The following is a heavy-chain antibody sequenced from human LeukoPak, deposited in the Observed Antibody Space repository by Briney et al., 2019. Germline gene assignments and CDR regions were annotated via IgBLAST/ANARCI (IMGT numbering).Heavy chain of an antibody. CDR3: AELGITMIGGV. V-gene: IGHV3-48*03. Sequence: GGSLRLSCAASGFTFSSDAMSWARQAPGKGLEWVSAISSSGSTIYYADSVKGRFTISRDNAKNSLYLQMNSLRAEDTAVYYCAELGITMIGGVWGKGTTVTISS. CDR2: ISSSGSTI. CDR1: GFTFSSDA. D-gene: IGHD3-10*02. J-gene: IGHJ6*04.